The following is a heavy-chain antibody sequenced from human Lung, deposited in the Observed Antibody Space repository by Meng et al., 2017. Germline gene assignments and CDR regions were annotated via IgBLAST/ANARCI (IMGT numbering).Heavy chain of an antibody. Sequence: QVQLVQSGAEVKKPVSSVKVACKASGVTVSRYSFSWVRQAPGQGLEWMGRIIPILERANYAQKFQGRVTITADISTTTAYMEMRSLRSEDTAVYYCASAMGNYVPATNEWTPSYFDYWGRGTLVTVSS. CDR1: GVTVSRYS. V-gene: IGHV1-69*02. CDR3: ASAMGNYVPATNEWTPSYFDY. D-gene: IGHD3-16*01. J-gene: IGHJ4*02. CDR2: IIPILERA.